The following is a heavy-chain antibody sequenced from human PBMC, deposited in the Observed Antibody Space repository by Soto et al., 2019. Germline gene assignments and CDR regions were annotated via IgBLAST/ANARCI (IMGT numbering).Heavy chain of an antibody. CDR1: GYTFTGYY. CDR2: INPNSGGT. V-gene: IGHV1-2*02. D-gene: IGHD6-13*01. J-gene: IGHJ5*02. Sequence: ASVKVSCKASGYTFTGYYIHWVRQAPGQGLEWMGWINPNSGGTIYTQKFQGRVTMTRDTSVTTAYMELTRLISDDTAVYYCAKGGAAAGGVDWFDPWGQGTLVTVSS. CDR3: AKGGAAAGGVDWFDP.